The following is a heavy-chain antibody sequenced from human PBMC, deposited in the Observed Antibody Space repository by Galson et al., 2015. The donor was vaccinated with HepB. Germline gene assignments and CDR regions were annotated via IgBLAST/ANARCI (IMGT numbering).Heavy chain of an antibody. CDR2: IIPILGIA. CDR3: ARWLQFGNAFDI. J-gene: IGHJ3*02. CDR1: GGTFSSYT. Sequence: SVKVSCKASGGTFSSYTISWVRQAPGQGLEWMGRIIPILGIANYAQKFQGRVTITADKSTSTAYMELSSLRSEDTAVYYCARWLQFGNAFDIWGQGTMVTVSS. V-gene: IGHV1-69*02. D-gene: IGHD5-24*01.